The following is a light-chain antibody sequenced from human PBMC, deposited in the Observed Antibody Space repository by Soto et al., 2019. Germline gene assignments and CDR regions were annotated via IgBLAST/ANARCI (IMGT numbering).Light chain of an antibody. Sequence: DIQMTQSLSTLSASLGDRVTITCRASQSISTWLAWYQQKPGKAPNLLIYKASYLASGVPSRFSGGGSGTEFTLTISSLQPDDFATYYCQQYSSYWTFGQGTKVDIK. CDR3: QQYSSYWT. V-gene: IGKV1-5*03. CDR1: QSISTW. J-gene: IGKJ1*01. CDR2: KAS.